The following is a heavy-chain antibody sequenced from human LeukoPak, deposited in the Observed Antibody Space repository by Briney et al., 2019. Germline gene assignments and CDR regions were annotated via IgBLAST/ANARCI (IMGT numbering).Heavy chain of an antibody. CDR2: ISHDGSNT. V-gene: IGHV3-30*18. CDR1: GFAFNSYG. D-gene: IGHD3-16*01. J-gene: IGHJ4*02. Sequence: GRSLRLSCAASGFAFNSYGMHWVRQAPGKGLEWLAIISHDGSNTYYADSVKGRITISRDNSKNTLYLQMNSLRAEDTAVYYCAKVRWGSDNALDSWGQGTLVTASS. CDR3: AKVRWGSDNALDS.